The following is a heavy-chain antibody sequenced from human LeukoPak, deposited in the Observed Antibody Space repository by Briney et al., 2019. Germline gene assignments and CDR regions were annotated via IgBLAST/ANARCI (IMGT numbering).Heavy chain of an antibody. V-gene: IGHV4-34*01. J-gene: IGHJ4*02. CDR3: ARVAEGYCSGGSCYSKTFDY. CDR2: INHSGST. CDR1: GGSFSGYY. Sequence: SETLSLTCAVYGGSFSGYYWSWIRQPPGKGLEWIGEINHSGSTNYNPSLKSQVTISVDTSKNQFSLKLSSVTAADTAVYYCARVAEGYCSGGSCYSKTFDYWGQGTLVTVSS. D-gene: IGHD2-15*01.